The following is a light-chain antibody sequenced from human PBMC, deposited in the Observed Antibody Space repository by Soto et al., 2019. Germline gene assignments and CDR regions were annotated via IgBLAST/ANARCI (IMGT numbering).Light chain of an antibody. Sequence: VMTQSPATLSVSPGERATLSCRASQSVSTNLAWYQQRPGQAPRLIISGAYTRATGIPARFSGSGSGTEFTLTISSLQSEAFAIYYCQQFNKWPRTFGQGTRVEIK. CDR2: GAY. J-gene: IGKJ1*01. CDR3: QQFNKWPRT. V-gene: IGKV3-15*01. CDR1: QSVSTN.